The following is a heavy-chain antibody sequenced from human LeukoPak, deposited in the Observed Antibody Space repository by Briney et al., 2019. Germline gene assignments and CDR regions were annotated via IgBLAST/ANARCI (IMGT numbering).Heavy chain of an antibody. D-gene: IGHD3-16*01. Sequence: SETLSLTCTVSGASISYFYWSWIRQPPGKGLEWIGYIYHSGSTYYNSSLKSRVTISVDRSKNQFSLKLTSVTAADTAVYYCARLGRYDYFIDYWGQGTLVTVSS. V-gene: IGHV4-30-2*01. J-gene: IGHJ4*02. CDR3: ARLGRYDYFIDY. CDR1: GASISYFY. CDR2: IYHSGST.